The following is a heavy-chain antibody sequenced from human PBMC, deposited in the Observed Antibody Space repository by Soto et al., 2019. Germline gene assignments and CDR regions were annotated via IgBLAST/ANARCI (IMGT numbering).Heavy chain of an antibody. Sequence: PGESLKISCKGSGYSFTSYWISWVRQMPGKGLEWIGRIDPSDSYTNYSPSFQGHVTISADKSISTAYLQWSSLKASDTAMYYGARRPYSSGWYPGYDYWGQGTLVTVSS. CDR1: GYSFTSYW. D-gene: IGHD6-19*01. CDR3: ARRPYSSGWYPGYDY. J-gene: IGHJ4*02. CDR2: IDPSDSYT. V-gene: IGHV5-10-1*01.